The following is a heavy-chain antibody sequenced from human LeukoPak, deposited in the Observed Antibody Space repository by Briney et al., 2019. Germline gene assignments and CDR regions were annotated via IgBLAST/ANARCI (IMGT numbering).Heavy chain of an antibody. CDR1: VGTISSYY. Sequence: PGTLSLTCTVSVGTISSYYWSWIRQPPGKGLEWVGCIYYSGRTNYNPSLKTRVTTSVDTSKNQFSLKLSSVTAADTAVYYCARGNGNYYYYDMDVWGQGTTVTVSS. CDR2: IYYSGRT. CDR3: ARGNGNYYYYDMDV. J-gene: IGHJ6*02. V-gene: IGHV4-59*01. D-gene: IGHD1-1*01.